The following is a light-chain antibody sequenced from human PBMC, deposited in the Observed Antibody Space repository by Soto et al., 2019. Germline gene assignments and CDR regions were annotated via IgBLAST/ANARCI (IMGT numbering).Light chain of an antibody. Sequence: DIQMTQSPSSLSASVRDRVAITCRASQSISTYLNWYQQKPGKAPKLLIYAASSLQSGVPSRFSGSGSGTDFTLTISRLQPEDFATYFCQHTYSTPYTFGQGTKLEI. CDR2: AAS. CDR3: QHTYSTPYT. CDR1: QSISTY. V-gene: IGKV1-39*01. J-gene: IGKJ2*01.